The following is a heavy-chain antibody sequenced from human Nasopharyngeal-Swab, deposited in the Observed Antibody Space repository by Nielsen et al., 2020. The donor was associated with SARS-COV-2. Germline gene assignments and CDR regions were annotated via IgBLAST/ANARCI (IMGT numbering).Heavy chain of an antibody. CDR1: GFTFSSYG. D-gene: IGHD2-15*01. CDR2: ISYDGSNK. Sequence: GESLKISCAASGFTFSSYGMHWVRQAPGKGLEWVAVISYDGSNKYYADSVKGRFTISRDNSKNTLYLQMNSLRAEDTAVYYCATSLLGYCSGGSCYAYYGMDVWGQGTTVTVSS. CDR3: ATSLLGYCSGGSCYAYYGMDV. V-gene: IGHV3-30*03. J-gene: IGHJ6*02.